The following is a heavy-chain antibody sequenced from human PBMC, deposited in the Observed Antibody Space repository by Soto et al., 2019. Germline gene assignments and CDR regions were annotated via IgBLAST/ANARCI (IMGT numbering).Heavy chain of an antibody. J-gene: IGHJ5*02. CDR2: IYYSGST. V-gene: IGHV4-59*08. CDR1: GGSISSYY. CDR3: VGGWHRFDP. D-gene: IGHD3-16*01. Sequence: QVQLQESGPGLVKPSETLSLTCTVSGGSISSYYWSWIRQPPGKGLEWIGYIYYSGSTNYNPSLKSRVHISVDTSTNHFSLKLSSVTAADTAVYYCVGGWHRFDPWGQGTLVTVSS.